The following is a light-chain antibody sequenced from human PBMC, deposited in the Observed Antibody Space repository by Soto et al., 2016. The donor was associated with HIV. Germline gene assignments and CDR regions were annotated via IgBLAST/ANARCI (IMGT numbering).Light chain of an antibody. Sequence: DFQMTQSPSSVSASVGDRVTISCRASQDINRWLAWYQQIPGKAPKLLIYAASTLESGVPSRFSGSGSGKYFTLTISSLQPEDLATYYCQQANTFPRFGGGTKVEIK. J-gene: IGKJ4*01. CDR1: QDINRW. CDR2: AAS. V-gene: IGKV1-12*01. CDR3: QQANTFPR.